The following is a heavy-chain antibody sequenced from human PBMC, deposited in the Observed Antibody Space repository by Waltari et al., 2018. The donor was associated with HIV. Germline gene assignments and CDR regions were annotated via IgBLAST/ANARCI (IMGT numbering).Heavy chain of an antibody. V-gene: IGHV3-9*01. Sequence: EVQLVESGGGLVQPGRSLRLSCAASGFTFDDYPRHWVRQSPGKGLEWVSGISWNSGITDYGDSVKGRFTISRDNAKNSLYLQMNSLTVEDTAFYYCAKGGSHLTIFEAWFDSWGQGTVVTVSS. CDR2: ISWNSGIT. J-gene: IGHJ5*01. CDR3: AKGGSHLTIFEAWFDS. D-gene: IGHD3-3*01. CDR1: GFTFDDYP.